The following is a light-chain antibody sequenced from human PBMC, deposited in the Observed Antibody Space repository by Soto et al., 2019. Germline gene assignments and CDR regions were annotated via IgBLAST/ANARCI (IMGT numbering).Light chain of an antibody. CDR3: QSYDSGLSGLL. J-gene: IGLJ2*01. CDR1: SSNIGAVFD. CDR2: ENT. V-gene: IGLV1-40*01. Sequence: QSVLTQPPSVSGAPGQRVTISCTGSSSNIGAVFDVHWYQQVPGTAPKLLIYENTKRPSGVPDRFSGSKSGTSASLASTGLQDEDEADYYCQSYDSGLSGLLFGGGTKLTVL.